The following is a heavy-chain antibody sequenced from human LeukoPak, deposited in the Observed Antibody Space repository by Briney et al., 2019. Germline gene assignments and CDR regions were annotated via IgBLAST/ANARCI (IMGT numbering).Heavy chain of an antibody. CDR1: GGSISSYY. D-gene: IGHD6-13*01. Sequence: SETLSLTCTVSGGSISSYYWSWIRQPPGKGLEWIGYIYYTGSTNYNPSLKSRVTISIDTSKNQFSLKLSSVTAADTAVYYCASSLLSSSWYGFFDYWGQGTLVTVSS. CDR3: ASSLLSSSWYGFFDY. CDR2: IYYTGST. J-gene: IGHJ4*02. V-gene: IGHV4-59*01.